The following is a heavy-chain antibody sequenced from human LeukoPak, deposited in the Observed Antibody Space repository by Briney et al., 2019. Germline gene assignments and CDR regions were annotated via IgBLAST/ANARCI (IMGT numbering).Heavy chain of an antibody. CDR2: INQDGSEK. CDR1: RFTFSNYW. J-gene: IGHJ3*02. CDR3: AKTYYGSGKGAFDI. D-gene: IGHD3-10*01. V-gene: IGHV3-7*01. Sequence: GGSLRLSCADSRFTFSNYWMSWVRQAPGKGLEWVANINQDGSEKYYVDSVKGRFTISRDNAKNSLYLQMNSLRAEDTAVYYCAKTYYGSGKGAFDIWGQGTMVTVSS.